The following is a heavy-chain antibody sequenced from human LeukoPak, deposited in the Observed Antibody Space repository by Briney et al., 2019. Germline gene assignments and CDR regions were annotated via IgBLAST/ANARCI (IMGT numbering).Heavy chain of an antibody. J-gene: IGHJ4*02. D-gene: IGHD3-3*01. CDR1: GFTFSSYT. CDR2: ITSSSSYI. V-gene: IGHV3-21*01. Sequence: PGGSLRLSCAASGFTFSSYTMNWVRQAPGEGMEWFSSITSSSSYIHYADSVKGRFTVSRDNAKNLLYLQMNSLRAEDTAMYYYARSPGFWSEVDSWGQGTLVTVSS. CDR3: ARSPGFWSEVDS.